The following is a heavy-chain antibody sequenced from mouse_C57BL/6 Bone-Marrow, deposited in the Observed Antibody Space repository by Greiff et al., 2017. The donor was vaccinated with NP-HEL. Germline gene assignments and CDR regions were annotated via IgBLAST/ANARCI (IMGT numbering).Heavy chain of an antibody. J-gene: IGHJ1*03. CDR3: ARRNGSSRYFDV. D-gene: IGHD1-1*01. Sequence: EVQLQESGGGLVKPGGSLKLSCAASGFTFSSYTMSWVRQTPEKRLEWVATISGGGGNTYYPDSVKGRFTISRDNAKNTLYLQMSSLRSEDTALYYCARRNGSSRYFDVWGTGTTVTVSS. CDR2: ISGGGGNT. CDR1: GFTFSSYT. V-gene: IGHV5-9*01.